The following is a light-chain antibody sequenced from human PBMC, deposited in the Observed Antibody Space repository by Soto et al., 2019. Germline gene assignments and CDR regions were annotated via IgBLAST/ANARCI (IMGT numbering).Light chain of an antibody. CDR1: GSNIGSNT. CDR2: SDN. CDR3: AAWDDSLNGEV. V-gene: IGLV1-44*01. Sequence: QSVLTQPPSASGTPGQKVTISCSGSGSNIGSNTVNWYQQLPGTAPQLLIYSDNQRPSGVPDRFSGSKSGTSASLAISGLQSEDEADYYCAAWDDSLNGEVFGGGTKLTVL. J-gene: IGLJ2*01.